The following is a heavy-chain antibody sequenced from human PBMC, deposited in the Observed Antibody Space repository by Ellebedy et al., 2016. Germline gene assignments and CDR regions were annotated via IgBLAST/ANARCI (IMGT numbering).Heavy chain of an antibody. J-gene: IGHJ5*02. CDR2: IYYSGST. D-gene: IGHD2-2*01. CDR3: ARRRTSINNWFNP. V-gene: IGHV4-59*04. Sequence: GSLRLSXAASGFTFSSYSMNWVRQPPRKGLEWIGTIYYSGSTYYNPSLKSRVTISIDTSNNHFSLILSSVTAADTAVYYCARRRTSINNWFNPWGQGTLVTVSS. CDR1: GFTFSSYSMN.